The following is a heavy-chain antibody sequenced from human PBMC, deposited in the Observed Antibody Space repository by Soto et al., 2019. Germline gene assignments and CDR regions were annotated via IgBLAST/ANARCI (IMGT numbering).Heavy chain of an antibody. V-gene: IGHV3-23*01. CDR1: GFTFGAYA. CDR2: ISGSGGDT. J-gene: IGHJ4*02. CDR3: AKDRYGVVVDATPGNYFDY. Sequence: EVQLLESGGGLVQPGGSLRLSCAVSGFTFGAYAMAWVRQAPGEGLEWVSGISGSGGDTHYADSVKGRFTISRDNSKNTLYLQMNSLRAEDTAVYFCAKDRYGVVVDATPGNYFDYWGQGTLVTVSS. D-gene: IGHD2-15*01.